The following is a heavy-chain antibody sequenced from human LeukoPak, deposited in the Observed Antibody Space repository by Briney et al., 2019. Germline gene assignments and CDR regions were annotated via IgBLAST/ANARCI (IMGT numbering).Heavy chain of an antibody. CDR1: GFTFSSYA. Sequence: GGSLRLSRAASGFTFSSYAMSWVRQAPGKGLEWVSAISGSGGSTYYADSVKGRFTISRDNSKNTLYPQMNSLRAEDTAVYYCAKDSGAYYYYYMDVWGKGTTVTVSS. D-gene: IGHD3-10*01. V-gene: IGHV3-23*01. CDR3: AKDSGAYYYYYMDV. J-gene: IGHJ6*03. CDR2: ISGSGGST.